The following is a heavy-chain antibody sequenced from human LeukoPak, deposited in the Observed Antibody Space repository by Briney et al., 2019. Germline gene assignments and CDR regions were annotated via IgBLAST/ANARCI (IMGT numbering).Heavy chain of an antibody. V-gene: IGHV4-39*07. D-gene: IGHD3-10*01. CDR2: IYYSGST. J-gene: IGHJ5*02. CDR1: GGSISSSSYY. CDR3: ARASLLLWFGELFPNWFDP. Sequence: SETLSLTCTVSGGSISSSSYYWGWIRQPPGKGLEWIGSIYYSGSTYYNPSLKSRVTISVDTSKNQFSLKLSSVTAADTAVYYCARASLLLWFGELFPNWFDPWGQGTLVTVSS.